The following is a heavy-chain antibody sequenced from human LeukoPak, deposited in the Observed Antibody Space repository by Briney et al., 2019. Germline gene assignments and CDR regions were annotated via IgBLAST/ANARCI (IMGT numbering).Heavy chain of an antibody. CDR1: GGSISSYY. Sequence: PSETLSLTCTVSGGSISSYYWSWIRQPPGKGLEWIGYIYYSGSTNYNPSLKSRVTISVDTSKNQFSLKLSSVTAADTAVYYCARDPRPLDYHDSRGFDPWGQGTLVTVPS. CDR2: IYYSGST. J-gene: IGHJ5*02. V-gene: IGHV4-59*01. CDR3: ARDPRPLDYHDSRGFDP. D-gene: IGHD3-22*01.